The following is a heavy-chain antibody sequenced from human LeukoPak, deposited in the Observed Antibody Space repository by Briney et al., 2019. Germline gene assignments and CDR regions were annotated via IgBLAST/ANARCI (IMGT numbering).Heavy chain of an antibody. CDR3: ARSPGYNRPAY. CDR2: IYYSGST. V-gene: IGHV4-59*01. Sequence: SETLSLTCTVSGGSISIYYWSWIRQPPGKGLEWIGYIYYSGSTNYNPSLKRRVTISVDTSKNQFSLKLRSVPAADTAVYYCARSPGYNRPAYWGQATLLTVPS. D-gene: IGHD5-18*01. J-gene: IGHJ4*02. CDR1: GGSISIYY.